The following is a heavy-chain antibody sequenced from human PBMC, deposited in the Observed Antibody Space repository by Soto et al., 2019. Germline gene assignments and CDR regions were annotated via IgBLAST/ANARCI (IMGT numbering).Heavy chain of an antibody. CDR1: GFTFDDYA. CDR2: ISWNSGNI. V-gene: IGHV3-9*01. D-gene: IGHD6-6*01. Sequence: EVQLVESGGGLVQPGRSLRLSCAASGFTFDDYAMHWVRQPPGKGLEWVSGISWNSGNIGYADSVKGRFTISRDNAKNSLYRQMKSLRAEDTALYYCTKSSSYTYNYYMDVWGKGTTVTVSS. J-gene: IGHJ6*03. CDR3: TKSSSYTYNYYMDV.